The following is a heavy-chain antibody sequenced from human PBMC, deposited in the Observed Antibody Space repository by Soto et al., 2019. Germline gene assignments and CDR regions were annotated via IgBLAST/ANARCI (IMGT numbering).Heavy chain of an antibody. CDR1: GFSFSTHY. D-gene: IGHD3-16*01. CDR2: INRDSTVI. Sequence: EEQLVESGGGLVQPGGSLRLSCAASGFSFSTHYMNWVRQTPGKGLEWVSSINRDSTVITYAASVKGRFTISRDNARNSLSLKMNSRRADDTAVYYCLNGDYYVGPGTLVTVSS. V-gene: IGHV3-48*01. J-gene: IGHJ4*02. CDR3: LNGDYY.